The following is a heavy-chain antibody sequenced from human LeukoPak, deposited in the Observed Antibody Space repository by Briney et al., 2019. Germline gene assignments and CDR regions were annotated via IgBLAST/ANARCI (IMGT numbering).Heavy chain of an antibody. CDR1: GGSINNNY. J-gene: IGHJ4*02. D-gene: IGHD4-17*01. CDR2: IFSGGIT. CDR3: ARTRDYGYFDY. Sequence: SETLSLTCTVSGGSINNNYWSWIRQPPGKGLEWIGYIFSGGITNYNPSLKSRVTISVDTSKSQFSLKLSSVIAADTAVYYRARTRDYGYFDYWGQGTLVTVSS. V-gene: IGHV4-59*08.